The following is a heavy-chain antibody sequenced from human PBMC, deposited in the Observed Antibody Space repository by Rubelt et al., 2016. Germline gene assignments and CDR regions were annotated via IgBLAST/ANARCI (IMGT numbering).Heavy chain of an antibody. J-gene: IGHJ4*02. CDR3: ARDLSPID. CDR1: GFTFSSYA. V-gene: IGHV3-21*01. CDR2: ISSSSSYI. Sequence: VQLVESGGGVVQPGRSLRLSCAASGFTFSSYAMHWVRQAPGKGLEWVSSISSSSSYIYYADSVKGRFTISRDNAKNSLYLQMNSLRAEDTAVYYCARDLSPIDWGQGTLGTVSS.